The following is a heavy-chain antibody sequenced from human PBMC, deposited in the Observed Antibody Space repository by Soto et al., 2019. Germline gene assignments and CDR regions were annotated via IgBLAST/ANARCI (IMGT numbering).Heavy chain of an antibody. J-gene: IGHJ4*02. CDR2: ISKDGLDR. Sequence: PXESLRLSCVVSGFTFSDFGMHGVRQSPGEGLAWVASISKDGLDRYYSESVKGRFTISRDDSKNTVFLQMNSLKVEDTAAYFCASPREGQWLVFDHWGQRTLVTVSS. CDR3: ASPREGQWLVFDH. CDR1: GFTFSDFG. V-gene: IGHV3-30*19. D-gene: IGHD6-19*01.